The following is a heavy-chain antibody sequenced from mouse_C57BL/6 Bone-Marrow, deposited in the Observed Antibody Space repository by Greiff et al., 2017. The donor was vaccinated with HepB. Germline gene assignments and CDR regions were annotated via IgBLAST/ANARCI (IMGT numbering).Heavy chain of an antibody. D-gene: IGHD2-2*01. J-gene: IGHJ4*01. V-gene: IGHV14-3*01. CDR1: GFNIKNTY. CDR2: IDPANGNT. Sequence: VQLKQSVAELVRPGASVKLSCTASGFNIKNTYMHWVKQRPEQGLEWIGGIDPANGNTKYAPKFQGKATITADTSSNTAYLQHSSLTSEDTAIYYCATERDIWLRRHYAMDYWGQGTSVNVSS. CDR3: ATERDIWLRRHYAMDY.